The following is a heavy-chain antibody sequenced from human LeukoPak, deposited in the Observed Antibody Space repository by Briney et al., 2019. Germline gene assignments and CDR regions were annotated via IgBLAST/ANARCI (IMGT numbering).Heavy chain of an antibody. D-gene: IGHD3-16*01. CDR3: AREIGGRAFDI. J-gene: IGHJ3*02. CDR2: INSDGSST. CDR1: GFTFSNHW. V-gene: IGHV3-74*01. Sequence: GGSLRLSCAASGFTFSNHWMHWVRQAPGRGLVWVSRINSDGSSTSYLDSVEGRFTISRNSAKNTLYLQMNSLRAEDTAVYYCAREIGGRAFDIWGQGTMVTVSS.